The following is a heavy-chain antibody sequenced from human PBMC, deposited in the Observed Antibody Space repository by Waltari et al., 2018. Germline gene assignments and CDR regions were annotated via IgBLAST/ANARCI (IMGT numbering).Heavy chain of an antibody. V-gene: IGHV4-34*02. Sequence: QVQLQQRGAGLLQPSETLSLTCAVYGGSFSGYYWGWIRQPPGKGLEWIGEINHSGNTNHNPSLRSRVTRLVDTSKSQFSLKLNSVTAADTAVYYCVRLEDCTGPGGNCYSGDSFAMDVWGQGTTVTVSS. D-gene: IGHD2-8*02. CDR2: INHSGNT. CDR3: VRLEDCTGPGGNCYSGDSFAMDV. J-gene: IGHJ6*02. CDR1: GGSFSGYY.